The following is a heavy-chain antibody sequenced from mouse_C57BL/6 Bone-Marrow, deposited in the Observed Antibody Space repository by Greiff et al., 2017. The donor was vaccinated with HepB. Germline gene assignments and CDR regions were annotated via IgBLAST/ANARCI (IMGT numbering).Heavy chain of an antibody. Sequence: VQLQESGPGLVQPSQSLSITCTVSGFSLTSYGVHWVRQSPGKGLEWLGVIWSGGSTDYNAAFISRLSISKDNSKSQVFFKMNSLQADDTAIYYCARSYGSEDYYAMDYWGQGTSVTVSS. D-gene: IGHD2-2*01. V-gene: IGHV2-2*01. J-gene: IGHJ4*01. CDR3: ARSYGSEDYYAMDY. CDR1: GFSLTSYG. CDR2: IWSGGST.